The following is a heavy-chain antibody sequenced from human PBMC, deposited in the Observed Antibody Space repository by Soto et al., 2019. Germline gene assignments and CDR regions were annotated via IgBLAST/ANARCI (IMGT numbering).Heavy chain of an antibody. V-gene: IGHV4-59*01. D-gene: IGHD3-22*01. J-gene: IGHJ4*02. CDR1: GDSISTYY. CDR2: IYYTGST. CDR3: ARGYYYDIDGYPSWYFDY. Sequence: SETLSLTCTVSGDSISTYYWSWIRQRPGKGLEWIGYIYYTGSTNYNPSLKSRVTISIDTSKNQFSLSLKSVTAADTAVYLCARGYYYDIDGYPSWYFDYWGQGTRVTVSS.